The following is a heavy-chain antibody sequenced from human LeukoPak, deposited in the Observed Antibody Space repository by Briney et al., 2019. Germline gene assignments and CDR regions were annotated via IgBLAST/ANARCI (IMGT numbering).Heavy chain of an antibody. CDR1: GFTFSSYG. CDR2: IRYDGSDK. Sequence: GGSLRLSCAASGFTFSSYGLHWVRQAPGKGLEWVTFIRYDGSDKYYADSVKGRFTISRDDSKNTLYLQMNSLRPEDTAVYYCAKGVYYCSSSTCPQYYYYMDVWGKGTTVTVSS. D-gene: IGHD2-2*01. J-gene: IGHJ6*03. CDR3: AKGVYYCSSSTCPQYYYYMDV. V-gene: IGHV3-30*02.